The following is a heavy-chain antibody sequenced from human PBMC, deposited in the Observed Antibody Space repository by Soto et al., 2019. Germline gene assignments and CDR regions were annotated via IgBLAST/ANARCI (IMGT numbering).Heavy chain of an antibody. CDR2: INHSGST. J-gene: IGHJ6*02. Sequence: XATLSLTFAVYGGSFSGYYWSWIRQPPGKGLEWIGEINHSGSTNYNPSLKSRVTISVDTSKNQFSLKLSSVTAADTAVYYCARDFPLLRYFDWLSRGYYYYGMDVWGQGTTVTVSS. CDR1: GGSFSGYY. CDR3: ARDFPLLRYFDWLSRGYYYYGMDV. V-gene: IGHV4-34*01. D-gene: IGHD3-9*01.